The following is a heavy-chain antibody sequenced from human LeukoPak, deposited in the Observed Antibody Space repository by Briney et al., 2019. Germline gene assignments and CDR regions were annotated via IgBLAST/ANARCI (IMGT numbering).Heavy chain of an antibody. D-gene: IGHD6-13*01. J-gene: IGHJ4*02. CDR2: ISYDGSNK. Sequence: GRSLRLSCAASGFTFSSYGMHWVRQARGKGLEWVAVISYDGSNKYYADSVKGRFTISRDNSKNTLYLQMNSLRAEDTAVYYCAKPSISPDFWGQGTLVSVSS. V-gene: IGHV3-30*18. CDR3: AKPSISPDF. CDR1: GFTFSSYG.